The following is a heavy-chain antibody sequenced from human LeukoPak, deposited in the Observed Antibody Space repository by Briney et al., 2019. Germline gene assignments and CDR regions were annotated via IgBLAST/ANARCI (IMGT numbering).Heavy chain of an antibody. Sequence: ASVKVSCKVSGYTLTELSMHWVRQAPGKGLEWMGGFDPEDGETIYAQKFQGRVTMTEDTSTDTAYMELSSLRSEDTAVYYCATDKAMTTVTTPAFDIWGQGTMVTVSS. CDR3: ATDKAMTTVTTPAFDI. D-gene: IGHD4-17*01. V-gene: IGHV1-24*01. CDR2: FDPEDGET. J-gene: IGHJ3*02. CDR1: GYTLTELS.